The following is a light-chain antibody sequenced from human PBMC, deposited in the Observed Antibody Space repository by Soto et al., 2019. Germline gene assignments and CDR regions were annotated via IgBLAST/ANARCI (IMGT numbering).Light chain of an antibody. CDR3: QQYDNSADYT. V-gene: IGKV3D-15*01. CDR2: GAA. J-gene: IGKJ2*01. Sequence: MVLTQSPATLSVSPVERSTLSFRVSQSVSSNLAWYQQIPGQAPGLLVYGAATRATGIPARFSGSGSGTELTLTIRSLQSEDFAVYYCQQYDNSADYTFGQGTKVDIK. CDR1: QSVSSN.